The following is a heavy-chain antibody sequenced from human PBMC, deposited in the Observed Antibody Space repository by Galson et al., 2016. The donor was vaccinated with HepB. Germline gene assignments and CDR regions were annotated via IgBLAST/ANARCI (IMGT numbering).Heavy chain of an antibody. V-gene: IGHV3-23*01. CDR1: GFTFNNYG. CDR2: ISRSGDST. J-gene: IGHJ6*04. D-gene: IGHD1-26*01. Sequence: SLRLSCAASGFTFNNYGMTWVRQAPGKGLEVVSSISRSGDSTDYADSVKGRFTISRDNSMNTLSLQMNSLRAEDTAVYYCVQGSTAPAVWGKGTTVTVSS. CDR3: VQGSTAPAV.